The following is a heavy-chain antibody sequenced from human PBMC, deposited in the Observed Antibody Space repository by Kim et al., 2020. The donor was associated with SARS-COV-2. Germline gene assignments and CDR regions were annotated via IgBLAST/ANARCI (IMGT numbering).Heavy chain of an antibody. CDR3: AKNVGYCSGGSCYSYYYYYGMDV. CDR2: ISGSGGST. Sequence: GGSLRLSCAASGFTFSSYAMSWVRQAPGKGLEWVSAISGSGGSTYYADSVKGRFTISRDNSKNTLYLQMNSLRAEDTAVYYCAKNVGYCSGGSCYSYYYYYGMDVWGQGTTVTVSS. J-gene: IGHJ6*02. CDR1: GFTFSSYA. D-gene: IGHD2-15*01. V-gene: IGHV3-23*01.